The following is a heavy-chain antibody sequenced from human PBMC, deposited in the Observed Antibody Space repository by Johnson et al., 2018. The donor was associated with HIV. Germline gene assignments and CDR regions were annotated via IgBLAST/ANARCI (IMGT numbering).Heavy chain of an antibody. CDR3: AKLTIFGVVPPNEGDAFDI. D-gene: IGHD3-3*01. V-gene: IGHV3-66*02. CDR1: GFTVSSNY. J-gene: IGHJ3*02. CDR2: IYSGGST. Sequence: VQLVESGGGLVQPGGSLRLSCAVSGFTVSSNYINWVRQAPGKGLEWVSVIYSGGSTYYADSVKGRFTISRDNSKNTLYLQMNSLRAEDTAVYYCAKLTIFGVVPPNEGDAFDIWGQGTMVTVSS.